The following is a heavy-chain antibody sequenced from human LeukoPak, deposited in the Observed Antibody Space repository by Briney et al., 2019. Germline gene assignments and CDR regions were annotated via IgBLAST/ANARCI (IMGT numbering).Heavy chain of an antibody. D-gene: IGHD6-19*01. J-gene: IGHJ4*02. CDR1: GYTFTTYG. V-gene: IGHV1-18*03. CDR2: ISPYNGDT. Sequence: ASVKVSCKASGYTFTTYGVTWVRQAPGQGLEWMGWISPYNGDTNYAQNLQGRVTLTTDTSTSTAYMELRSLRSDDMAVYYCARDGAVAAVFDYWGKGTLVTVSS. CDR3: ARDGAVAAVFDY.